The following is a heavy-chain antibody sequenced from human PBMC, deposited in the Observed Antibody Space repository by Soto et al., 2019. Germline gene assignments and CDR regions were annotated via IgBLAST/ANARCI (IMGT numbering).Heavy chain of an antibody. CDR3: ATGITVPGLDY. J-gene: IGHJ4*02. D-gene: IGHD6-19*01. Sequence: QVQLVESGGGVVQPGRSLRLSCAASGVSFSDYGMHWVRQAPGKGLEWVAVISYDGSNKNYVDSVKGRFTISRDNSKNTVYLQMNSLRVEDTAMYYCATGITVPGLDYWGQGTPVTVSS. CDR1: GVSFSDYG. CDR2: ISYDGSNK. V-gene: IGHV3-30*03.